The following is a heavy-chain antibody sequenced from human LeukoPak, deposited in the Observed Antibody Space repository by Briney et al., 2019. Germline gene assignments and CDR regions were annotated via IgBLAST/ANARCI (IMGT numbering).Heavy chain of an antibody. CDR2: INPNSGGT. CDR3: ARSNTKGYCSSTSCSRPWFDP. V-gene: IGHV1-2*02. CDR1: GYTFTGYY. J-gene: IGHJ5*02. Sequence: ASVKVSCKASGYTFTGYYMHWVRQAPGQGLEWMGWINPNSGGTNYAQKFQGRVTMTRDTSISIAYMELSRLRSDDTAVYYCARSNTKGYCSSTSCSRPWFDPWGQGTLVTVSS. D-gene: IGHD2-2*01.